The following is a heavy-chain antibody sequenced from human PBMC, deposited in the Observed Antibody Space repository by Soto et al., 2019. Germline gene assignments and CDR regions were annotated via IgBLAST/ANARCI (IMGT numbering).Heavy chain of an antibody. J-gene: IGHJ5*02. CDR2: IYHSGST. V-gene: IGHV4-38-2*01. CDR3: ARVAEMAAHTDWWFDP. Sequence: KASETLSLTCAVSGYSISSGYYWGWIRQPPGKGLEWIGSIYHSGSTYYNPSLKSRVTISVDTSKNQFSLKLSSVTAADTAVYYCARVAEMAAHTDWWFDPWGQGTLVTVSS. CDR1: GYSISSGYY. D-gene: IGHD3-9*01.